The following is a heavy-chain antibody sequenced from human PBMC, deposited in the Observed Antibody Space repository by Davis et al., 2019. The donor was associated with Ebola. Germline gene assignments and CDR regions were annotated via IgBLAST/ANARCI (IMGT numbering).Heavy chain of an antibody. Sequence: GESLKIPCAASGFTFSSYSMNWVRQAPGKGLEWVAVIWYDGSNKYYADSVKGRFTISRDNSKNTLYLQMNSLRAEDTAVYYCVKGAFSMPLDFWGQGTLVTVSS. CDR1: GFTFSSYS. D-gene: IGHD2-2*01. CDR2: IWYDGSNK. J-gene: IGHJ4*02. CDR3: VKGAFSMPLDF. V-gene: IGHV3-33*06.